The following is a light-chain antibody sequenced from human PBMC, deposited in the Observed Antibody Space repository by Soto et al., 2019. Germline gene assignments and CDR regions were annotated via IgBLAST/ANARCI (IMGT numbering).Light chain of an antibody. V-gene: IGLV2-14*01. CDR2: DVT. CDR1: SSDVGSYNS. CDR3: SSYRISSTYV. Sequence: QSALTQPASVSGSPGQSITISCTGTSSDVGSYNSVSWHQQHPGQAPKLMIYDVTNRASGIPDRFSASKSGNTASLTISGLQAGDEADYYCSSYRISSTYVFGTGTKLTVL. J-gene: IGLJ1*01.